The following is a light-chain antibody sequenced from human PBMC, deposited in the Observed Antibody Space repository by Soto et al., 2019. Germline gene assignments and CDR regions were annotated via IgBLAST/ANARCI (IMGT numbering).Light chain of an antibody. V-gene: IGLV2-14*03. J-gene: IGLJ2*01. CDR1: SSDIGGYNY. CDR2: DVS. CDR3: ASYASSNTVL. Sequence: QSALTQPASVSGSPGQSITISGTEPSSDIGGYNYVSWYQQHPGKAPKLMIYDVSDRPSGVSNRFSGSRSGNTASLTISGLQAEDEADYYCASYASSNTVLFGGGTKLTVL.